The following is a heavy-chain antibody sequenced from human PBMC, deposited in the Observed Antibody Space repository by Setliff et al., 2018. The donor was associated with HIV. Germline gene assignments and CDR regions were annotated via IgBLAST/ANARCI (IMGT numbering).Heavy chain of an antibody. D-gene: IGHD2-15*01. CDR2: ISSSGTT. Sequence: SETLSLTCVVSDDSFSNYDWTWIRQPPGKALQWIGYISSSGTTNYNPSLRSRVTISIETSNTHFSLWLRSVTAADTATYFCARLGRAIDDGGSSLRLDFWGQGMLVTAPQ. V-gene: IGHV4-4*09. J-gene: IGHJ4*02. CDR3: ARLGRAIDDGGSSLRLDF. CDR1: DDSFSNYD.